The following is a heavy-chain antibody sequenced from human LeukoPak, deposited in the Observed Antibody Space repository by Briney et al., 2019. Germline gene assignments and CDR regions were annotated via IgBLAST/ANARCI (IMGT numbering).Heavy chain of an antibody. D-gene: IGHD3-22*01. V-gene: IGHV4-31*03. CDR1: GGSISSSSYY. J-gene: IGHJ3*02. Sequence: SETLSLTCTVSGGSISSSSYYWGWIRQHPGKGLEWIGYIYYSGSTYYNPSLKSRVTISVDTSKNQFSLKLSSVTAADTAVYYCARTTSPAGGSYYYDSSGYSSDAFDIWGQGTMVTVSS. CDR3: ARTTSPAGGSYYYDSSGYSSDAFDI. CDR2: IYYSGST.